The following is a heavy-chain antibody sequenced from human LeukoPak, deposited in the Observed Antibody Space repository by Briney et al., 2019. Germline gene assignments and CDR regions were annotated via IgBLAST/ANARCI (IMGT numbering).Heavy chain of an antibody. V-gene: IGHV4-59*08. J-gene: IGHJ4*02. D-gene: IGHD5-24*01. CDR1: GGSISSYY. Sequence: PSETLSLTCTVSGGSISSYYWSWIRQPPGKGLEWIGYIYYSGSTYYNPSLKSRVTISVDTSKNQFSLKLSSVTAADTAVYYCARHPRRDGYSNFDYWGQGTLVTVSS. CDR2: IYYSGST. CDR3: ARHPRRDGYSNFDY.